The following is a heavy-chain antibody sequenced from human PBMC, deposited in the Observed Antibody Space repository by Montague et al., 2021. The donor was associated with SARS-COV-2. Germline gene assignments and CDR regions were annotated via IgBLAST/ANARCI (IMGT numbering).Heavy chain of an antibody. D-gene: IGHD3-22*01. Sequence: SETLSLNCSVSGVSISSGSYYWSWVRQPPGKGLEWIGYVYHTGXTXYXXXXKXRVTLSIDTSKNQFSLNLTSVTAADTAVYYCVREKYYFDDSGSKWGQGTLVTV. CDR3: VREKYYFDDSGSK. V-gene: IGHV4-61*01. CDR2: VYHTGXT. J-gene: IGHJ4*02. CDR1: GVSISSGSYY.